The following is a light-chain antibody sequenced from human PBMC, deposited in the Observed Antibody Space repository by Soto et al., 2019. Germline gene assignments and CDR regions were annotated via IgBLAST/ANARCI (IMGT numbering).Light chain of an antibody. CDR3: QQYNNWPLL. CDR1: QSVSSN. CDR2: GAS. Sequence: IVLTQSPATLSVSPGDRATLSCRASQSVSSNLAWSQHKPGQAPRLLIYGASTMASGVTARFSGSGSGTEFNRTISSLQSEDFAMYYCQQYNNWPLLFGGGTKL. V-gene: IGKV3-15*01. J-gene: IGKJ4*01.